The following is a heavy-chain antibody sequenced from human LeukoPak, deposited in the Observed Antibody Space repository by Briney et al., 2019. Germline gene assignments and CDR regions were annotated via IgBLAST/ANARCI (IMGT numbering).Heavy chain of an antibody. CDR1: GYSFTSYW. Sequence: GESLKISCKGSGYSFTSYWIGWVRQMPGKGLEWMGIIYPGDSDTRYSPSFQGQVTISADKSISTAYLQWSSLKASDTAMYYCARGRRDYVWGSYRYLNNWFDPWGQGTLVTVSS. CDR3: ARGRRDYVWGSYRYLNNWFDP. V-gene: IGHV5-51*01. D-gene: IGHD3-16*02. J-gene: IGHJ5*02. CDR2: IYPGDSDT.